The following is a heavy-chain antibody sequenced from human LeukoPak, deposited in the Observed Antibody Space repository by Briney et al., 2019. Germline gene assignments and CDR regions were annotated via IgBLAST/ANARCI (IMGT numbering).Heavy chain of an antibody. J-gene: IGHJ3*01. CDR2: MSGSGGTT. Sequence: GGSLRLSCAASGFRFSSYAMSWVRQSPARGLEWVSAMSGSGGTTSYADSVKGRFTIFRDNSKKTLYLQMNSLRAEDTAVYFCAKDIVPYGATSAFDFWGQGTMVTVSP. V-gene: IGHV3-23*01. D-gene: IGHD4-17*01. CDR3: AKDIVPYGATSAFDF. CDR1: GFRFSSYA.